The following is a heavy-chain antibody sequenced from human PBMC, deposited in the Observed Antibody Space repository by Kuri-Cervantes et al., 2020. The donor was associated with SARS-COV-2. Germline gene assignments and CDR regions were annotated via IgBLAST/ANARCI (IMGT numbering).Heavy chain of an antibody. V-gene: IGHV4-4*07. Sequence: SETLSLTCTVSGGSISSYYWSWIRQPAGKGLEWIGRIYTSGSTNYNPSLKSRVTMSVDTSKNQFSLKLSSVTAADTAVYYCARIKHSSSWRRVGYFDYWGQGTLVTVSS. CDR1: GGSISSYY. D-gene: IGHD6-13*01. CDR3: ARIKHSSSWRRVGYFDY. CDR2: IYTSGST. J-gene: IGHJ4*02.